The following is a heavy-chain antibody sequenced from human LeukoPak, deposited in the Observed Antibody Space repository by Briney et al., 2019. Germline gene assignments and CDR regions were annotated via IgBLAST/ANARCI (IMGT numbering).Heavy chain of an antibody. CDR3: ARGWGFEDIVVVPAAPYYYGMDV. J-gene: IGHJ6*02. Sequence: GASVKVSCKASGYTFTSYDINWVRQATGQGLEWMGWMNANSGNTGYAQKFQGRVTMTRNTSISTAYMELRSLRSEDTAVYYCARGWGFEDIVVVPAAPYYYGMDVWGQGTTVTVSS. D-gene: IGHD2-2*01. V-gene: IGHV1-8*01. CDR1: GYTFTSYD. CDR2: MNANSGNT.